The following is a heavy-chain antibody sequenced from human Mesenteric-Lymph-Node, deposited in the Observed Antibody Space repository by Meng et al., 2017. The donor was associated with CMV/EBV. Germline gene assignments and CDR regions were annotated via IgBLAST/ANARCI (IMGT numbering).Heavy chain of an antibody. CDR1: GFSISIYE. D-gene: IGHD5-18*01. V-gene: IGHV3-48*03. Sequence: GESLKISCAASGFSISIYEMNWVRQAPGKGPEWVSYISGSGNTIYYADSVRGRFFISRDNTKNSLYLQMNSLRAEDTAVYYCARDVYQGHVDTAWGYYYYGMDVWGQGTTVTVSS. J-gene: IGHJ6*02. CDR2: ISGSGNTI. CDR3: ARDVYQGHVDTAWGYYYYGMDV.